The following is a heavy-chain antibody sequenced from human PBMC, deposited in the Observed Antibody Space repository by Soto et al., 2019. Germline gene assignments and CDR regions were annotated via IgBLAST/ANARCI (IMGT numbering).Heavy chain of an antibody. CDR2: IYQSGTT. J-gene: IGHJ4*02. V-gene: IGHV4-4*02. D-gene: IGHD6-13*01. CDR1: GDSMSSDNW. Sequence: QVQLKESGPGLVKPSGTLSLTCAVSGDSMSSDNWWSWVRQPPGKGLEWIGEIYQSGTTNYNPSLQSRVSIAVDKSNNQFSLTLNSVTAADTAVYYCARQCRGYLLSYRGQGTLVYVCS. CDR3: ARQCRGYLLSY.